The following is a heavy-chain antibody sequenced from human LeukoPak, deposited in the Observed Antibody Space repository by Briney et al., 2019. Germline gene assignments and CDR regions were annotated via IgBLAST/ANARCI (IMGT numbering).Heavy chain of an antibody. J-gene: IGHJ4*02. CDR2: INPSGGST. D-gene: IGHD3-3*01. Sequence: ASVNVSCKASGYTFTSYYMHWVRQAPGQGLEWMGIINPSGGSTSYAQKFQGRVTMTRDTSTSTVYMELSSLRSEDTAVYYCARDLTGDSWSGYELTAFDYWGQGTLVTVSS. CDR1: GYTFTSYY. V-gene: IGHV1-46*01. CDR3: ARDLTGDSWSGYELTAFDY.